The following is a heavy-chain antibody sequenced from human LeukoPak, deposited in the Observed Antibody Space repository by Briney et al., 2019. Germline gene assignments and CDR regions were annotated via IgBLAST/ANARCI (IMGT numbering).Heavy chain of an antibody. Sequence: PGGSLRLSCAASGFTFSSYEMNWVRQAPGKGLEWVSYISSSGSTMHYADSVKGRFTISRDNAKNSLYLQMNSLRAEDTAVYYCARAYYYYYMDVWGKGTTVTISS. V-gene: IGHV3-48*03. J-gene: IGHJ6*03. CDR1: GFTFSSYE. CDR2: ISSSGSTM. CDR3: ARAYYYYYMDV.